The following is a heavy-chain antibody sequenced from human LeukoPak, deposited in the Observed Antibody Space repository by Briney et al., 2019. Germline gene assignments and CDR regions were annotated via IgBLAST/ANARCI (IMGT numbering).Heavy chain of an antibody. J-gene: IGHJ4*02. CDR3: ARSGAYGMIDYFDY. CDR2: NHSSGTT. Sequence: SETLSLTCAVSGGSISDSTYYWVWIRLPPGKGLEWIATNHSSGTTYYNPSLRSRVAISVDTSKDQFSLRLSSVTAADTAVYYCARSGAYGMIDYFDYWGQGTLVTVSS. V-gene: IGHV4-39*01. CDR1: GGSISDSTYY. D-gene: IGHD3-22*01.